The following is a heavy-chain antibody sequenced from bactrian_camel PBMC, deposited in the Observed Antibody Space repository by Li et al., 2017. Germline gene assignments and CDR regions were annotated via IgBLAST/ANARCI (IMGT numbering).Heavy chain of an antibody. V-gene: IGHV3S54*01. CDR3: TVLGSGGYEYKF. CDR1: GFIFNSHS. D-gene: IGHD5*01. Sequence: HVQLVESGGGSVELGGSLTLSCTPLGFIFNSHSVAWFRQAPGQKREGVAAIYTRGGTTYYSDSVKGRFTISRDNAKNTVYLQLNSLQTEDTAMYYRTVLGSGGYEYKFWGQGTQVTVS. J-gene: IGHJ4*01. CDR2: IYTRGGTT.